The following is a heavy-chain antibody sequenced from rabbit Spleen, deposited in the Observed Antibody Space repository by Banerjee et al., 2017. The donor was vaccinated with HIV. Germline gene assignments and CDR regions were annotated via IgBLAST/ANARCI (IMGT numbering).Heavy chain of an antibody. V-gene: IGHV1S45*01. CDR3: ARDFPYRNNDPNNDL. J-gene: IGHJ4*01. CDR2: IYVGSGGGT. D-gene: IGHD1-1*01. CDR1: GFSFSYSYW. Sequence: QEQLVESGGGLVKPGASLTLTCKASGFSFSYSYWICWVRQAPGKGLEWIACIYVGSGGGTKYASWAKGRFTISKASSTTVTLQMTSLTAADTATYFCARDFPYRNNDPNNDLWGQGTLVTVS.